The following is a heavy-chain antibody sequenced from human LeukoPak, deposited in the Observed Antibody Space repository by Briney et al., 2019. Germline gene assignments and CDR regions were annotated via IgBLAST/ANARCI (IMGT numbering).Heavy chain of an antibody. CDR2: IGAASDT. V-gene: IGHV3-13*01. CDR1: GFTFSSFD. Sequence: GGSLRLSCAASGFTFSSFDMHWVRQPTGQGLEWVSTIGAASDTYYPGSVEGRFTLSRDNDKNSLYLQMNSLTAGDTAVYYCARGPPRGKYYYMDVWGKGTTVTVSS. D-gene: IGHD1-1*01. CDR3: ARGPPRGKYYYMDV. J-gene: IGHJ6*03.